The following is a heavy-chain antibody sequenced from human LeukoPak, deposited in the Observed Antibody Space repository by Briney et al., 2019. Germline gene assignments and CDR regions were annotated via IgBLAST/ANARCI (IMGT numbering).Heavy chain of an antibody. D-gene: IGHD5-24*01. Sequence: PSETLSLTCNVSGGSFSNTNYYWNWIRLPPGKGLEWIGYISHSGSTYHNPSLKSRVTISVDKSKNQFSLELASVTAADTAVYYCATQDGYNQPFDYWGLGTLVTVSS. CDR3: ATQDGYNQPFDY. V-gene: IGHV4-61*05. CDR1: GGSFSNTNYY. J-gene: IGHJ4*02. CDR2: ISHSGST.